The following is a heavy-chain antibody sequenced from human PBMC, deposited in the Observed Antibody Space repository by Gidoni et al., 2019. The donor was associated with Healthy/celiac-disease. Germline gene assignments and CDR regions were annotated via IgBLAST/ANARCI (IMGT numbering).Heavy chain of an antibody. CDR1: GFTFSSYS. Sequence: EVQLVESGGGLVKPGGSLRLSCAASGFTFSSYSLNWVRQAPGKGLECVSSISSSSSDIYYADSVKGRFTISRDNAKNSLYLQMNSLRAEDTAVYYCARGYPRVGIAVAGTRYFDLWGRVTLVTVSS. J-gene: IGHJ2*01. D-gene: IGHD6-19*01. CDR2: ISSSSSDI. V-gene: IGHV3-21*01. CDR3: ARGYPRVGIAVAGTRYFDL.